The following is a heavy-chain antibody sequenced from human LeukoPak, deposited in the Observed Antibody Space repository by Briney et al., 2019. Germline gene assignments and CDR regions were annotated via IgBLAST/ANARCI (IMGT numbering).Heavy chain of an antibody. D-gene: IGHD6-13*01. J-gene: IGHJ4*02. CDR2: ISSSSSYI. CDR1: GFTFSSLS. Sequence: GSLRISCAASGFTFSSLSMNWVRQAPGKGLEWGPSISSSSSYIYYADSVKGRFTISRDNAKNSLYLQMNSLRAEDTAVYYCARDYSSSWYNFDYWGQGTLVTVSS. V-gene: IGHV3-21*01. CDR3: ARDYSSSWYNFDY.